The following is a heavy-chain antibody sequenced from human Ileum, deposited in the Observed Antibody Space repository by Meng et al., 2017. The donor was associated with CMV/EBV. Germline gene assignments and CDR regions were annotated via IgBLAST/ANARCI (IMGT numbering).Heavy chain of an antibody. V-gene: IGHV3-74*01. CDR1: GFTFRDYW. J-gene: IGHJ4*02. Sequence: GGSLRLSCAASGFTFRDYWMHWVRQSPGKGLVWVSRINNDGNTANYAASVKSRFTISRDNTKNKLYLQMNSLRAEDTAVYYCARTYTGAYTLPFWGQGTLVTVSS. CDR2: INNDGNTA. CDR3: ARTYTGAYTLPF. D-gene: IGHD1-26*01.